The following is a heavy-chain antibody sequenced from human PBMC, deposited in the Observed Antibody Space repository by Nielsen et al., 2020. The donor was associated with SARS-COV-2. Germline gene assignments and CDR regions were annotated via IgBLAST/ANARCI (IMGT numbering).Heavy chain of an antibody. CDR3: ARPPDGYSYGYFDY. CDR2: IYPGDSDT. V-gene: IGHV5-51*01. D-gene: IGHD5-18*01. CDR1: GYSFTSYW. J-gene: IGHJ4*02. Sequence: KVSCKGSGYSFTSYWIGWVRQVPGKGLEWMGIIYPGDSDTRYSPSFQGQVTISADKSISTAYLQWSSLKASDTAMYYCARPPDGYSYGYFDYWGQGTLVTVSS.